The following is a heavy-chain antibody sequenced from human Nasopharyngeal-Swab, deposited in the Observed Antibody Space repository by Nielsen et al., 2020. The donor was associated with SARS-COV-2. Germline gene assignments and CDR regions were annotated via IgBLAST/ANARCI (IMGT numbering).Heavy chain of an antibody. V-gene: IGHV4-31*02. Sequence: WMRKSPGKGLEWIGYIYYSGSTYYNPSLKSRVTISIDTSKNQFSLKLSSVTAADTAVYYCARQSWAGYYYDSSGYMDVWGKGTTVTVSS. D-gene: IGHD3-22*01. CDR3: ARQSWAGYYYDSSGYMDV. J-gene: IGHJ6*04. CDR2: IYYSGST.